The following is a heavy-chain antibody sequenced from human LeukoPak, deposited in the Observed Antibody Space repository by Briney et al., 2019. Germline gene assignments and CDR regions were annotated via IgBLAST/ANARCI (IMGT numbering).Heavy chain of an antibody. CDR1: GGSFSGYY. V-gene: IGHV4-34*01. J-gene: IGHJ5*02. Sequence: SETLSLTCAVYGGSFSGYYWSWIRQPPGKGLEWIGEINHSGSTNYNPSLKSRVTISVDTSKNQFSLKLSSVTAADTAVYYCARRAAWPNWFDPWGQGTLVTVSS. CDR3: ARRAAWPNWFDP. CDR2: INHSGST. D-gene: IGHD2-15*01.